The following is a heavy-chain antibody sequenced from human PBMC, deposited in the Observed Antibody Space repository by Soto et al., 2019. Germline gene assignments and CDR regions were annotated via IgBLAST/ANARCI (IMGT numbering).Heavy chain of an antibody. CDR2: IYWDDDK. J-gene: IGHJ4*02. Sequence: SGPTLVNPTQTLTLTCTFSGFSLSTSGVGVGWIRQPPGKALEWLALIYWDDDKRYSPSLKSRLTITKDTSKNQVVLTMTNMDPVDTATYYCAHATSYYDFWSGYYGDFDYWGQGTLVTVSS. D-gene: IGHD3-3*01. CDR3: AHATSYYDFWSGYYGDFDY. V-gene: IGHV2-5*02. CDR1: GFSLSTSGVG.